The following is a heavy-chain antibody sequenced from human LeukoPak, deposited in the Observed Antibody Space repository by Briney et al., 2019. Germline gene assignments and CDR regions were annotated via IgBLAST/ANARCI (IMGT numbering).Heavy chain of an antibody. CDR2: ISTDSGTI. V-gene: IGHV3-48*02. D-gene: IGHD6-13*01. CDR1: GFTFSSYS. Sequence: GGSLRLSCAASGFTFSSYSMNWVRQAPGKGLEWVSYISTDSGTIYYADSVKGRFTISRDNAKNSLYLQMNSLRDEDTAVYYCAKARSSTWYDLEYWGQGTLVTVSS. J-gene: IGHJ4*02. CDR3: AKARSSTWYDLEY.